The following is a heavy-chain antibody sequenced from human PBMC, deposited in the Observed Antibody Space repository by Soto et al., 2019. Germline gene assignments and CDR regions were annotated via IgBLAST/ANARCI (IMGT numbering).Heavy chain of an antibody. CDR3: ATALNYYYGMDV. V-gene: IGHV1-24*01. CDR1: GYTLTELS. J-gene: IGHJ6*02. CDR2: FDPEDGET. Sequence: ASVKVSCKVSGYTLTELSMHWVRQAPGKGLEWMGGFDPEDGETIYAQKFQGRVTMIEDTSTDTAYMELSSLRSEDTAVYYCATALNYYYGMDVWGQGTTVTVSS.